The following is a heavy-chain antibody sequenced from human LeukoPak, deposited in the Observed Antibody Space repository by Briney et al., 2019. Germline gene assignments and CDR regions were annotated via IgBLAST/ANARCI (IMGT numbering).Heavy chain of an antibody. D-gene: IGHD5-12*01. J-gene: IGHJ4*02. CDR3: ARVRGHIQVATNTPAGYYFDY. CDR2: IWYDGSNK. Sequence: PGGSLRLSCAASGFTFSSYSMHWVRQAPGKGLEWVAVIWYDGSNKYYADSVKGRFTISRDNSKNTLYLQMNSLRAEDTAVYYCARVRGHIQVATNTPAGYYFDYWGQGTLVTVSS. CDR1: GFTFSSYS. V-gene: IGHV3-33*08.